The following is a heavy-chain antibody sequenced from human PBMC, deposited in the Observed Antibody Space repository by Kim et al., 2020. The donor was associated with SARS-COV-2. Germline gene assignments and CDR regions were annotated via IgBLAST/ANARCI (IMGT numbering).Heavy chain of an antibody. D-gene: IGHD6-13*01. J-gene: IGHJ5*02. CDR1: GGSFSGYY. V-gene: IGHV4-34*01. CDR3: ARCGASSWSNWFHP. Sequence: SETLSLTCAVFGGSFSGYYWSWIRQPPGKGLEWIGEINHSGSTNYNASLKSRVTISVDASKKQSSLKLTSVTAADTAVYYCARCGASSWSNWFHPWGQGT. CDR2: INHSGST.